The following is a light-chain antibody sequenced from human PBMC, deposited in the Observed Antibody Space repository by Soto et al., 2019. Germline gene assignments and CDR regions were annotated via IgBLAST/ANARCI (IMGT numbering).Light chain of an antibody. CDR1: SSNIVAIYD. CDR2: GNT. Sequence: QSVLTQPPSVSGAPGQRVTISCTGSSSNIVAIYDVHWYQQLPGTVPKLLIYGNTNRPSGVPDRFSGSKSGTSASLAITGLQAEDEADYYCQSYDSSLSGCVFGGGTKLTVL. J-gene: IGLJ3*02. V-gene: IGLV1-40*01. CDR3: QSYDSSLSGCV.